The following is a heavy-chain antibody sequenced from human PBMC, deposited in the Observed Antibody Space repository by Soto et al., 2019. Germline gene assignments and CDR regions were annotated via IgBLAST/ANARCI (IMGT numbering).Heavy chain of an antibody. CDR3: ASRLYDSSVYSPFDP. V-gene: IGHV5-51*01. D-gene: IGHD3-22*01. CDR2: IYPGDSDT. J-gene: IGHJ5*02. CDR1: GYSFTSYC. Sequence: GESLKISCKGSGYSFTSYCIGWVRQMPGKGLEWMGIIYPGDSDTRYSPSFQGQVTISADKSISTAYLQWSSLKASDTAMYYCASRLYDSSVYSPFDPWGQGTLVTVSS.